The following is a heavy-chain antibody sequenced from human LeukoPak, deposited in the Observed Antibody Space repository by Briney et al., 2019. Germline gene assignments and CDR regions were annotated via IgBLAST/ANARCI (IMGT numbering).Heavy chain of an antibody. CDR2: MNPNSGNT. Sequence: ASVNVSCKASGGTFSSYAISWVRQATGQGLEWMGWMNPNSGNTGYAQKFQGRVTMTRNTSISTAYMELSSLRSEDTAVYYCARSDYGDYVSYFQHWGQGTLVTVSS. J-gene: IGHJ1*01. D-gene: IGHD4-17*01. CDR3: ARSDYGDYVSYFQH. CDR1: GGTFSSYA. V-gene: IGHV1-8*02.